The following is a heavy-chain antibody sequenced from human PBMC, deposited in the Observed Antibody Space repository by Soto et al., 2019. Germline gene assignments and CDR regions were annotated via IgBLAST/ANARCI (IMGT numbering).Heavy chain of an antibody. CDR2: INHSGST. CDR1: GGSFRGYY. V-gene: IGHV4-34*01. Sequence: PSETLSLTCAVYGGSFRGYYLSWIRQPPGKGLEWIGEINHSGSTNYNPSLKSRVTISVDTSKNQFSLKLSSVTAADTAVYYCARGRIVVVPASPESNWFDPWGQGTLVTVSS. J-gene: IGHJ5*02. CDR3: ARGRIVVVPASPESNWFDP. D-gene: IGHD2-2*01.